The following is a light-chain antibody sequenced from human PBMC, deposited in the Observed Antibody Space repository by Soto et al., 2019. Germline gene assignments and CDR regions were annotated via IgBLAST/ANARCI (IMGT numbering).Light chain of an antibody. CDR3: CSYAGSYTFYV. V-gene: IGLV2-23*01. CDR1: SSDVGSYNL. Sequence: QSALTQPASVSGSPGQSITISCTGTSSDVGSYNLVSWYQQHPGKAPKLIIYEGSKRPSGVSNRFSGSKSGNTASLTISGLQAEDEADYYCCSYAGSYTFYVFGTGTKVTVL. CDR2: EGS. J-gene: IGLJ1*01.